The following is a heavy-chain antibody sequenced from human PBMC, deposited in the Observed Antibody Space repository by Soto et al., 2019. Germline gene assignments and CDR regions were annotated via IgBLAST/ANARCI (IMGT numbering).Heavy chain of an antibody. Sequence: GGSLRLSCAASGFTFSSYAMSWVRQAPGKGLEWVSAISGSGGSTYYADSVKGRFTISRDNSKNTLYLQMNSLRAEDTAVYYCAALPDFYYYYMDVWGKGTTVTVSS. D-gene: IGHD2-21*01. CDR2: ISGSGGST. CDR3: AALPDFYYYYMDV. V-gene: IGHV3-23*01. CDR1: GFTFSSYA. J-gene: IGHJ6*03.